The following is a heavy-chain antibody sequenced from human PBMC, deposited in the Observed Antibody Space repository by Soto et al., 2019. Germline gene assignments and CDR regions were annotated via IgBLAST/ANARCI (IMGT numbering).Heavy chain of an antibody. J-gene: IGHJ5*02. D-gene: IGHD1-20*01. Sequence: QVQLVQSGAEVKKPGASVKVSCKASGYMFSTYDINWVRQAPGQGLAWMGWLNPNSGNTGYAQKFQGRVTMTRNTSINTAYMELSSLGSDDTAVYYCARDHRYNWNDEGWFDPWGQETLVTVSS. CDR1: GYMFSTYD. CDR3: ARDHRYNWNDEGWFDP. CDR2: LNPNSGNT. V-gene: IGHV1-8*01.